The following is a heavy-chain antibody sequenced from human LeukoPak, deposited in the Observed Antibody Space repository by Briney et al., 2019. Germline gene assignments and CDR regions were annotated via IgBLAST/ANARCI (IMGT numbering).Heavy chain of an antibody. J-gene: IGHJ4*02. Sequence: GGSLRLSCAASGFTFDDYAMHWVRQAPGKGLEWVSGISWNSGRIGYADSVKGRFTISRDNAKNSLYLQMNSLRAEDTALYYCAKDHVGGFGELLFDYWGQGTLVTVSS. CDR3: AKDHVGGFGELLFDY. V-gene: IGHV3-9*01. CDR1: GFTFDDYA. D-gene: IGHD3-10*01. CDR2: ISWNSGRI.